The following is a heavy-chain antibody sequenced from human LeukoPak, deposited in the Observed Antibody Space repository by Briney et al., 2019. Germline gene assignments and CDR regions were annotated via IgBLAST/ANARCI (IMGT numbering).Heavy chain of an antibody. CDR3: ASSRDGYNTIEN. D-gene: IGHD5-24*01. CDR2: INPSGGST. J-gene: IGHJ4*02. Sequence: ASVKVSCKASGYTFTSYYMHWVRQAPGQGLEWMGIINPSGGSTSYAQKFQGRVTMTRDTSTSTVYVELSGLRSEDTAVYYCASSRDGYNTIENWGQGTLVTVSS. V-gene: IGHV1-46*01. CDR1: GYTFTSYY.